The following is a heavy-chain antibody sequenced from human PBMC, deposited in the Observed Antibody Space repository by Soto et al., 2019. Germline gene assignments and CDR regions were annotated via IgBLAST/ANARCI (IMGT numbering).Heavy chain of an antibody. Sequence: QVQLVQSGAEVKKPGASVKVSCKASGYTFTSYAMHWVRQAPGQRLEWMGWINAGNGNTKYSQKFQGRVTITRDTSASKAYMELSSLRTEDTAVYYCARTLVGATPADYWGQGTLVTVSS. CDR3: ARTLVGATPADY. D-gene: IGHD1-26*01. V-gene: IGHV1-3*01. CDR1: GYTFTSYA. J-gene: IGHJ4*02. CDR2: INAGNGNT.